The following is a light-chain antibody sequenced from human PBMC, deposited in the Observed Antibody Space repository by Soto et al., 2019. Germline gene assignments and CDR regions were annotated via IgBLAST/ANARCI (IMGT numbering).Light chain of an antibody. J-gene: IGLJ3*02. Sequence: SVLTQPPSVSGAPGQRVTISCTGSSSNIGTGYDVYWYQQLPGTAPKLLIYGNNNRPSGVPDRFSGSKSGTSGSLAITGLQAEDEADYYCQSYDSSLSGWVFGGGTKVTVL. CDR3: QSYDSSLSGWV. CDR2: GNN. CDR1: SSNIGTGYD. V-gene: IGLV1-40*01.